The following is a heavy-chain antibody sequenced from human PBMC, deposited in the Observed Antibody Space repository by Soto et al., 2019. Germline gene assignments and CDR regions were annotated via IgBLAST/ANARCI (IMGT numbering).Heavy chain of an antibody. CDR1: GLTFSSFA. Sequence: GGSLRLSCAASGLTFSSFAVSWVRQAPGKGLEWVSAISGSGGSTYYADSVKGRFTISRDNSKNTLYLQMNSLRAEDTAVYYCAKDLPPMGGWYNDYWGQGTLVTVSS. V-gene: IGHV3-23*01. D-gene: IGHD6-19*01. J-gene: IGHJ4*02. CDR2: ISGSGGST. CDR3: AKDLPPMGGWYNDY.